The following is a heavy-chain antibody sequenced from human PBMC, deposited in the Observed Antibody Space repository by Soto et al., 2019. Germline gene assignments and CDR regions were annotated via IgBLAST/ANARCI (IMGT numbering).Heavy chain of an antibody. CDR3: ARATAVPNTLRSRYFFDY. J-gene: IGHJ4*02. V-gene: IGHV4-61*01. CDR2: VYYSGTT. D-gene: IGHD4-17*01. CDR1: GGSVSNKTYY. Sequence: SETLSLTCSVSGGSVSNKTYYWGWIRQPPGKRLEWIGYVYYSGTTNYNPYLKSRVTISVDLSKNQFSLRLSSVTTADTALYYCARATAVPNTLRSRYFFDYWGQGTLVTVSS.